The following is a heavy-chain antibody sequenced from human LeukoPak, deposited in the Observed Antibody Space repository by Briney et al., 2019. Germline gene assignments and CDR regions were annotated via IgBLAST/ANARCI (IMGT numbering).Heavy chain of an antibody. Sequence: PGGSLRLSCAASGFTFSNYDMLWVRQVTGKGLEWVSAINTAGDTYYPGSLKGRFTISRENAKNALYLQMNSLRAGDTAVYYCVRAPPGTGWLVDYWGQGTLVTVSS. J-gene: IGHJ4*02. CDR1: GFTFSNYD. CDR2: INTAGDT. V-gene: IGHV3-13*04. CDR3: VRAPPGTGWLVDY. D-gene: IGHD6-19*01.